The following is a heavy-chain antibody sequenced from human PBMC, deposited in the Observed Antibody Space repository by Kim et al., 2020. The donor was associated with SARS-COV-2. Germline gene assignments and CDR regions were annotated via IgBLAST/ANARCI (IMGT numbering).Heavy chain of an antibody. V-gene: IGHV4-59*01. D-gene: IGHD2-2*01. CDR1: GGSISSYY. J-gene: IGHJ6*02. CDR2: IYYSGST. Sequence: SETLSLTCTVSGGSISSYYWSWIRQPPGKGLEWIGYIYYSGSTNYNPSLKSRVTISVDTSKNQFSLKLSSVTAADTAVYYCARGVVVVPAANHYYYYGMDVWGQGTMVTVSS. CDR3: ARGVVVVPAANHYYYYGMDV.